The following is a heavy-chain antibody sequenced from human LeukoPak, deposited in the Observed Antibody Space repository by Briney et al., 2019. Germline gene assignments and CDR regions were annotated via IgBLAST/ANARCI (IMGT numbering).Heavy chain of an antibody. D-gene: IGHD1-26*01. Sequence: QAPGXXLEWMGWISAYNGNTNYAQKLQGRVTMTTDTSTSTAYMELRSLRSDDTAVYYCALRPQIVGATTGFDYWGQGTLVTVSS. J-gene: IGHJ4*02. V-gene: IGHV1-18*01. CDR2: ISAYNGNT. CDR3: ALRPQIVGATTGFDY.